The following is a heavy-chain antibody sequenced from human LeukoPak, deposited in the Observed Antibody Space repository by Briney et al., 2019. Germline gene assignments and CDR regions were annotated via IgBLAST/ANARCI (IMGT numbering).Heavy chain of an antibody. V-gene: IGHV4-4*07. CDR2: IYTSGST. J-gene: IGHJ3*02. Sequence: PSETLSLTCTVSGGSISSYYWSWIRQPAGKGLEWIGRIYTSGSTNYNPSLKSRVTMSVDTSKNQFSLKLSSVTAADTAVYYCATFTRYDSSGGRGDAFDIWGQGTMVTVSS. CDR1: GGSISSYY. CDR3: ATFTRYDSSGGRGDAFDI. D-gene: IGHD3-22*01.